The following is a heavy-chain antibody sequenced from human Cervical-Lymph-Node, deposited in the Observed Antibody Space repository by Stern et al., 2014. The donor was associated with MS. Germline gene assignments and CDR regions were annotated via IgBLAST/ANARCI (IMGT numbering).Heavy chain of an antibody. CDR3: ARGDNSPNYYYGMDV. D-gene: IGHD2/OR15-2a*01. V-gene: IGHV4-4*02. CDR1: GDSITNTNW. CDR2: IYHSGVS. Sequence: QVQLQESGPGLVEPSGTLSLTCTVSGDSITNTNWWTWVRQPPGKGLEWIGEIYHSGVSNYNPSLKSRVTISVDKSKNQFSLKMTSLTAADTAVYYCARGDNSPNYYYGMDVWGQGTTVTVSS. J-gene: IGHJ6*02.